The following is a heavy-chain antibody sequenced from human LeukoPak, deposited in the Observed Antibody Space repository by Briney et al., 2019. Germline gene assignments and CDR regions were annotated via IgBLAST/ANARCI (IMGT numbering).Heavy chain of an antibody. J-gene: IGHJ6*03. CDR1: GFIVSSNY. CDR3: ARHGSITLIRGRLRYYYMDV. Sequence: GGSLRLSCAASGFIVSSNYMSWVPKAPGRALKGLSVIYRGGSTYYADYVKGRFTIPRDNSKNTLYLQMNSLRAEDTAVYYCARHGSITLIRGRLRYYYMDVWGKGTTVTIS. V-gene: IGHV3-53*01. D-gene: IGHD3-10*01. CDR2: IYRGGST.